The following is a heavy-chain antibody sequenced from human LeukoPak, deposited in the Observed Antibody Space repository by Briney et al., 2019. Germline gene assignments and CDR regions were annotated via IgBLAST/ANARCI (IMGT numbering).Heavy chain of an antibody. CDR2: INHNGNVN. CDR3: ARGGGLDV. CDR1: GFTVNSNY. V-gene: IGHV3-7*03. Sequence: GGSLRLSCEASGFTVNSNYMNWVRQAPGKGLEWVASINHNGNVNYYVDSVKGRFTISRDNAKNSLYLQMSNLRAEDTAVYFCARGGGLDVWGQGATVTVSS. D-gene: IGHD3-16*01. J-gene: IGHJ6*02.